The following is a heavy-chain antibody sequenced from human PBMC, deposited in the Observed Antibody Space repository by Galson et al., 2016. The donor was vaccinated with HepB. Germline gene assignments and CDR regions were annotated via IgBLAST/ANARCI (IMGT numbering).Heavy chain of an antibody. Sequence: SLRLSCAASEFTLSDYHMSWFRQAPGKGLEWVSFISSVGSHTNYADAVKGRFTISRDNAENSLYLQMNSLRAEATGVYFCSRPKAAYYEFSSGNHFYYYMDVWGKGTTVTVSS. CDR1: EFTLSDYH. CDR3: SRPKAAYYEFSSGNHFYYYMDV. V-gene: IGHV3-11*06. CDR2: ISSVGSHT. J-gene: IGHJ6*03. D-gene: IGHD3-3*01.